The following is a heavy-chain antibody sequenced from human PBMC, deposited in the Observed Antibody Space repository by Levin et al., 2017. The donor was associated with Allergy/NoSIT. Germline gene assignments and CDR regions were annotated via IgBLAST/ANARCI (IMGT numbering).Heavy chain of an antibody. Sequence: GASVKVSCKASGYTFIGYYIHWVRQAPGQGLEWMGWINPNCGGTNFAQKFQGRVTMTRDTSISTAYMDLSSLRSDDTAVYYCARALGTSYVYWYFDLWGRGTLVTVSS. J-gene: IGHJ2*01. CDR2: INPNCGGT. V-gene: IGHV1-2*02. CDR3: ARALGTSYVYWYFDL. CDR1: GYTFIGYY. D-gene: IGHD2-2*01.